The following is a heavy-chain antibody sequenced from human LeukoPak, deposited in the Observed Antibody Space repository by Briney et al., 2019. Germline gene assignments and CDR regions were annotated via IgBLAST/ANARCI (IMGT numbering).Heavy chain of an antibody. V-gene: IGHV3-66*01. J-gene: IGHJ4*02. Sequence: GGSLRLSCAVSGFTVSGTYMSWVRQAPGKGLEWVSVIYSGGNTYYSVSVKGRFAISRDTSKNTLYLQMNSLRAEDTAVYYCARALYSGHADLFDSWGQGTLVTVSS. CDR1: GFTVSGTY. CDR2: IYSGGNT. D-gene: IGHD5-12*01. CDR3: ARALYSGHADLFDS.